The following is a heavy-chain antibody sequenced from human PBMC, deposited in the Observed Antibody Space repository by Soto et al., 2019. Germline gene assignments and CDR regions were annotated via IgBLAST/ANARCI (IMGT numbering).Heavy chain of an antibody. Sequence: SETLSLTCTVSGGSTSSGGYYWSWIRQHPGKGLEWIGHIYFSGSTYYNPSLKSRVTISVDTSKNQFSLNVTSVTAADTAVYFCARDGTYCGGDCFSAVDSWGQGTLVTVSS. D-gene: IGHD2-21*02. CDR1: GGSTSSGGYY. V-gene: IGHV4-30-4*08. CDR2: IYFSGST. J-gene: IGHJ5*01. CDR3: ARDGTYCGGDCFSAVDS.